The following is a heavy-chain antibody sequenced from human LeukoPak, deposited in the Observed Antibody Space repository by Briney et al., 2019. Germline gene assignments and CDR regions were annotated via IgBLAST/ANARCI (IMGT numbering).Heavy chain of an antibody. CDR3: ARPIYYYDSSGLLDY. Sequence: GGSLRLSCAASGFTFSSYAMSWVRQAPGKGLEWVSAISGSGGSTYYADSVKGRFTISRDNAKNTLYLQMNSLRAEDTAVYYCARPIYYYDSSGLLDYWGQGTLVTVSS. J-gene: IGHJ4*02. D-gene: IGHD3-22*01. V-gene: IGHV3-23*01. CDR1: GFTFSSYA. CDR2: ISGSGGST.